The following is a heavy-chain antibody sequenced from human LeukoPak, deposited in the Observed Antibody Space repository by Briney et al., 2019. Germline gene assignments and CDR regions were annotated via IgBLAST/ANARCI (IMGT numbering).Heavy chain of an antibody. D-gene: IGHD6-13*01. V-gene: IGHV5-10-1*01. Sequence: GESLRISCKGSGYSFTSYWISWVRQMTGKGLEWMGRIDPSDSYTNYSPSFQGHVTISADKSISTAYLQWSSLKASDTAMYYCASPGYSSSWYPEDYYGMDVWGQGTTVTVSS. CDR2: IDPSDSYT. J-gene: IGHJ6*02. CDR3: ASPGYSSSWYPEDYYGMDV. CDR1: GYSFTSYW.